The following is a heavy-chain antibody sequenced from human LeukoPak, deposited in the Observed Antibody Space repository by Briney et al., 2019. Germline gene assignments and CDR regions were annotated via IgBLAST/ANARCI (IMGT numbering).Heavy chain of an antibody. D-gene: IGHD3-10*01. V-gene: IGHV1-2*02. CDR3: AREAYASGSFRTDYYYMDV. Sequence: AAVKVSCKASGYTFTGYYMHWVRQAPGQGLEWIGWISPTSGGTNYAQKFQGRVTMTRDTSISTAYMELSRLRSDDTAVYYCAREAYASGSFRTDYYYMDVWGKGTTVTISS. J-gene: IGHJ6*03. CDR1: GYTFTGYY. CDR2: ISPTSGGT.